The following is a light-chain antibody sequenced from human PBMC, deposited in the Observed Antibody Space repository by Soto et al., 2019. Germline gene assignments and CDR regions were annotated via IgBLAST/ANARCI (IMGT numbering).Light chain of an antibody. CDR3: HQYVSSPLT. V-gene: IGKV3-20*01. CDR1: QSVNSNL. CDR2: DAS. Sequence: EIVLTQSPGTLSLSPGEGATVSCRASQSVNSNLLAWFQQKPGQAPRLLIHDASRRATGIPDRFSGSGSGTVFILSISRLEPADFAVYYCHQYVSSPLTFGQGSKLEIK. J-gene: IGKJ2*01.